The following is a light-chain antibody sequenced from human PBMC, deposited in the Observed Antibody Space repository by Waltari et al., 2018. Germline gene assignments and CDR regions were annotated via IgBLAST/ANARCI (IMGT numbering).Light chain of an antibody. Sequence: QSALTQPASVSGSPGQSITISCTGPSSDVGGYNYSSWYQQHPGKAPKLMIYEVSNRPSGVSNRFSGSKSGNTASLTISGLQAEDEADYYCSSYTSSSTQVVFGGGTKLTVL. J-gene: IGLJ2*01. CDR3: SSYTSSSTQVV. CDR2: EVS. CDR1: SSDVGGYNY. V-gene: IGLV2-14*01.